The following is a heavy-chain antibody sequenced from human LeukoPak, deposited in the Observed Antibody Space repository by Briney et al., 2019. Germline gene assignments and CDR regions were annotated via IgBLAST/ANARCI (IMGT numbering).Heavy chain of an antibody. CDR1: GGSISSGGYY. CDR3: ARAPPHDYSNYWGFDY. Sequence: PSQTLSLTCTVSGGSISSGGYYWSWIRQPPGKGLEWIGYIYHSGSTYYNPSLKRRVTISVDRSKNQFSLKLSSVTAADTAVYYCARAPPHDYSNYWGFDYWGQGTLVTVSS. CDR2: IYHSGST. J-gene: IGHJ4*02. D-gene: IGHD4-11*01. V-gene: IGHV4-30-2*01.